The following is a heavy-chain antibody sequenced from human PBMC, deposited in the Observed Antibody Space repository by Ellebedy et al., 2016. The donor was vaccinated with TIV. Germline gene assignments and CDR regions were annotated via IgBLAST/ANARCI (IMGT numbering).Heavy chain of an antibody. D-gene: IGHD5-18*01. CDR2: INHSGST. J-gene: IGHJ1*01. CDR1: GGSFSDYY. CDR3: ARRGSGYSYALGY. Sequence: SETLSLXCAVYGGSFSDYYWSWIRQPPGKGLEWIGEINHSGSTNYNPSLKSRVIFSVDTSKNQFSLKVNSVTAADTAVYYCARRGSGYSYALGYWGQGTLVTVSS. V-gene: IGHV4-34*01.